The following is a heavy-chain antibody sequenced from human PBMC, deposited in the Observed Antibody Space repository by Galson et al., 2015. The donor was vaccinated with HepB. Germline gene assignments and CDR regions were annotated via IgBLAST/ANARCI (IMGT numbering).Heavy chain of an antibody. J-gene: IGHJ4*02. CDR1: GFSFTGSG. CDR2: ITKEGKTA. D-gene: IGHD2-21*01. V-gene: IGHV3-48*02. CDR3: ARDRGGAKGGFDY. Sequence: SLRLSCAASGFSFTGSGMNWVRQAPGKGLEWVPYITKEGKTAYYVDSVKGRFTTSRDNGKNSLYLQLRSLRDEDTAVYYCARDRGGAKGGFDYWGQGTLVTVSS.